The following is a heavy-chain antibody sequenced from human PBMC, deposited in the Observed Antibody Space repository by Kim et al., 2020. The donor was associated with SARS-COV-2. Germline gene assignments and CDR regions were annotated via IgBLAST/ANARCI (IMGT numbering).Heavy chain of an antibody. CDR3: AKATYYDFWGGYYSNAFDI. CDR2: ISGDGGST. J-gene: IGHJ3*02. CDR1: GFTFDDYA. D-gene: IGHD3-3*01. V-gene: IGHV3-43*02. Sequence: GGSLRLSCAASGFTFDDYAMHWVRQAPGKGLELVSLISGDGGSTYYADSVKGRFTISRDNSKNSLYLQMNSLRTEDTALYYCAKATYYDFWGGYYSNAFDIWGQGTMVTVSS.